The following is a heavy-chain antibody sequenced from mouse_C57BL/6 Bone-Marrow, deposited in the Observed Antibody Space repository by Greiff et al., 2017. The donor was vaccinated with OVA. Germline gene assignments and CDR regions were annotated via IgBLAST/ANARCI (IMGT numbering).Heavy chain of an antibody. V-gene: IGHV1-69*01. CDR2: IDPSDSYT. CDR1: GYTFTSYW. CDR3: ARGDYYYAMYY. Sequence: QVQLKQPGAELVMPGASVKLSCKASGYTFTSYWMHWVKQRPGQGLEWIGEIDPSDSYTNYNQKFKGKSTLNVDKYSSTAYMQLSSLTSEDSAFYYCARGDYYYAMYYWGQGTSVTVSS. J-gene: IGHJ4*01.